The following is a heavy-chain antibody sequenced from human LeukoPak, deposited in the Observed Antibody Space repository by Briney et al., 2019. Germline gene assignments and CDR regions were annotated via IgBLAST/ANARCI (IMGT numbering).Heavy chain of an antibody. CDR2: ISSNGGST. CDR1: GFTFSSYA. J-gene: IGHJ6*04. D-gene: IGHD2-15*01. CDR3: VKDGYCSGGSCYSPSYYYGMDV. Sequence: GGSLRLSCSASGFTFSSYAMHWVRQAPGKGLEYVSAISSNGGSTYYADSVKGRFTISRDNSKNTLYLQMSSLRAEDTAVYYCVKDGYCSGGSCYSPSYYYGMDVWGKGTTVTVSS. V-gene: IGHV3-64D*06.